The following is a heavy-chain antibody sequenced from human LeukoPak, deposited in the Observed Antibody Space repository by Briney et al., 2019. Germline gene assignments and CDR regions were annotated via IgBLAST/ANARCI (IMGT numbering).Heavy chain of an antibody. J-gene: IGHJ6*03. Sequence: PSETLSLTCTVSGGSISSSSYYWGWIRQPPGKGLEWIGSIYYSGSTYYNPSLKSRVTISVDTSKNQFSLKLSSVTAADTAVYYCARDGGDLAAAGYYYYMDVWGKGTTVTVSS. CDR3: ARDGGDLAAAGYYYYMDV. CDR1: GGSISSSSYY. CDR2: IYYSGST. V-gene: IGHV4-39*07. D-gene: IGHD6-13*01.